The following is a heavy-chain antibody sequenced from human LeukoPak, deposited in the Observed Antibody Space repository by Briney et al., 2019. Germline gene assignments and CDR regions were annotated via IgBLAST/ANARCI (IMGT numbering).Heavy chain of an antibody. CDR2: IYYSGST. Sequence: SETLSLTCSVSGASISSYYWSWIRQPPGKGLEWIGYIYYSGSTNYNPSLKSRVTISVDTSKNQFSLKLSSVTAADTAVYYCARHWDVWGSYRYGMDVWGQGTTVTVSS. J-gene: IGHJ6*02. D-gene: IGHD3-16*02. V-gene: IGHV4-59*08. CDR3: ARHWDVWGSYRYGMDV. CDR1: GASISSYY.